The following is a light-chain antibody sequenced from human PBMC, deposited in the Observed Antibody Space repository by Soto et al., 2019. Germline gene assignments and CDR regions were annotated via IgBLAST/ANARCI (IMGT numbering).Light chain of an antibody. CDR2: AAS. CDR1: QSISSY. J-gene: IGKJ2*01. V-gene: IGKV1-39*01. CDR3: QQSYSTPYP. Sequence: DIQMTQSPSSLSASVGDRVTITCRASQSISSYLNWYQQKPGKAPKLLIYAASSFQSGVPSRFSGGGSGTDFTLTISSLQPEDFATYYCQQSYSTPYPFGQGTKLEIK.